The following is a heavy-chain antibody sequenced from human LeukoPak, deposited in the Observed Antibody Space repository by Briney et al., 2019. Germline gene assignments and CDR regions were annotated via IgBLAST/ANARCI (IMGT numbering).Heavy chain of an antibody. CDR3: ARDLDGDYDGYFDY. D-gene: IGHD4-17*01. V-gene: IGHV4-61*02. Sequence: PSQTLSLTRTVSGGSISSGSYYWSWIRQPAGKGLEWIGRIYTSGSTNYNPSLKSRVTISVDTSKNQFSLKLSSVTAAGTAVYYCARDLDGDYDGYFDYWGQGTLVTVSS. CDR1: GGSISSGSYY. CDR2: IYTSGST. J-gene: IGHJ4*02.